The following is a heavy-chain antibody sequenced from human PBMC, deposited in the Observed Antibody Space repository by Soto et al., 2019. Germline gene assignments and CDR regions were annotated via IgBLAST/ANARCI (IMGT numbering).Heavy chain of an antibody. CDR2: IYYSGST. D-gene: IGHD4-17*01. J-gene: IGHJ4*01. CDR3: ARQADYGDCLFDY. CDR1: GGSISSSSYY. Sequence: QLQLQESRPGLVKPSETLSLTCTVSGGSISSSSYYWGWIRQPPGKGLARIGSIYYSGSTYYNPLLKSRVTIYVDTSKNLFSLKLSSVTAEDTAVYYWARQADYGDCLFDYWGQGTMVTVSS. V-gene: IGHV4-39*01.